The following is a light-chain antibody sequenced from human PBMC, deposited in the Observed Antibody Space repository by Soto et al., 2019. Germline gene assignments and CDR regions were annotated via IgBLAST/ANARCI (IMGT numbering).Light chain of an antibody. V-gene: IGKV3-11*01. J-gene: IGKJ1*01. CDR2: DAS. CDR1: QSVGSN. CDR3: QQRSNWPRT. Sequence: EVVMTQSPATLSVSPGERATFSCRASQSVGSNLAWYQQKPGQAPRLLIYDASNRATGIPARFSGSGSGTDFTLTISSLEPEDFAVYYCQQRSNWPRTFGQGTKVDIK.